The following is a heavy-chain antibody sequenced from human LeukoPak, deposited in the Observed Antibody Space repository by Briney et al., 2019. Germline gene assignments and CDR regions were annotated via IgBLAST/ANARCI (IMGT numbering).Heavy chain of an antibody. CDR2: IYPNSGGT. D-gene: IGHD4-17*01. CDR3: ARDDGDYYYDL. Sequence: GASVTVSFLASGYTFTRYYIHWVRQAPGQGLEWMGWIYPNSGGTNYAQKFQGRVTVTRDTSISTAYMELSRLRSDDTAVYYCARDDGDYYYDLWGQGNLVTVSS. J-gene: IGHJ4*02. CDR1: GYTFTRYY. V-gene: IGHV1-2*02.